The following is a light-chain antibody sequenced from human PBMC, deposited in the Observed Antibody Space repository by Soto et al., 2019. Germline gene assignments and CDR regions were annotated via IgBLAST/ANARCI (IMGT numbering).Light chain of an antibody. CDR3: QQYASSPLLT. CDR1: QSVSSSY. J-gene: IGKJ4*01. Sequence: EIVLTQSPGTLSLSPGERATLSCRASQSVSSSYLAWYQQKPGQAPRLLIYGASSRATVIPDRFSGSGSGTDFTLTISRLEPEDFAVYYCQQYASSPLLTFGGGTKVDIK. V-gene: IGKV3-20*01. CDR2: GAS.